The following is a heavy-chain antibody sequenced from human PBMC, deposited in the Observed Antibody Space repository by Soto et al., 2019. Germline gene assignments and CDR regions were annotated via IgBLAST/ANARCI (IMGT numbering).Heavy chain of an antibody. CDR1: GGTFSSYT. CDR3: ASRSYSSSWYSNSDWFDP. J-gene: IGHJ5*02. Sequence: QVQLVQSGAEVKKPGSSVKVSCKASGGTFSSYTISWVRQAPGQGLEWMGRIIPILGIANYAQKFQGRVTINADNSTSTADMALSSLRSEDTAVYYCASRSYSSSWYSNSDWFDPWGQGTLVTVSS. D-gene: IGHD6-13*01. V-gene: IGHV1-69*02. CDR2: IIPILGIA.